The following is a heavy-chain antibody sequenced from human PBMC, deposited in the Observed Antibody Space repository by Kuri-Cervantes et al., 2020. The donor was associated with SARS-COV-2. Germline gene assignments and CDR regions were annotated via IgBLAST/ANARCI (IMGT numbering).Heavy chain of an antibody. CDR1: GFTFSSYW. CDR3: ARGRIMITFGGVEPFDY. Sequence: GESLKISCAASGFTFSSYWMHWVRQAPGKGLVWVSRINGDGSSTSYADSVKGRFTISRDNSKNTLYLQMNSLRAEDTAVYYCARGRIMITFGGVEPFDYWGHGTLVTVSS. J-gene: IGHJ4*01. CDR2: INGDGSST. D-gene: IGHD3-16*01. V-gene: IGHV3-74*01.